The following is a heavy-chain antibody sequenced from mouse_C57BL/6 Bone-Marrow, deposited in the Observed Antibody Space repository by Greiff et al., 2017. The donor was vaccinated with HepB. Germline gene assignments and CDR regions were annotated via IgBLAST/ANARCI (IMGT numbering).Heavy chain of an antibody. V-gene: IGHV1-81*01. CDR3: ARGGETVYYVDD. J-gene: IGHJ2*01. Sequence: QVQLQQSGAELARPGASVKLSCKASGYTFTSYGISWVKQRTGQGLEWIGEIYPRSGNTYYNEKFKGKATLTADKSSSTAYMELRSLTSEDSAVYVCARGGETVYYVDDWGQGTTRTGAS. CDR2: IYPRSGNT. CDR1: GYTFTSYG. D-gene: IGHD1-1*02.